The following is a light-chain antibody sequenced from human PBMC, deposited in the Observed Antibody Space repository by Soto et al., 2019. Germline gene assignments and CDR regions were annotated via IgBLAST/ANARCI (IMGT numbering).Light chain of an antibody. Sequence: QSALTQPASVSGSPGQSITISCTGTSSDVGGYNYVSWYQQHPGKAPKLMIYDVSNRPSGVSNRFSGSKSGNTASLTISGLQAEDEADYCCSSYTSSSTLVLGGGTKLTVL. V-gene: IGLV2-14*01. CDR2: DVS. CDR1: SSDVGGYNY. CDR3: SSYTSSSTLV. J-gene: IGLJ3*02.